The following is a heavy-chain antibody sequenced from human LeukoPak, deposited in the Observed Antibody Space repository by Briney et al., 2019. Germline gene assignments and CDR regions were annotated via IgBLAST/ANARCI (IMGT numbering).Heavy chain of an antibody. CDR1: GGSISSYY. CDR2: IYNSGST. V-gene: IGHV4-4*09. Sequence: SETLSLTCTVSGGSISSYYWSWIRQAPGKGLEWIGYIYNSGSTYYNPSLKSRVTISVDTSKNQFSLKLSSVTAADTAVYYCARTKYYYDSSGFDYWGQGTLVTVSS. CDR3: ARTKYYYDSSGFDY. J-gene: IGHJ4*02. D-gene: IGHD3-22*01.